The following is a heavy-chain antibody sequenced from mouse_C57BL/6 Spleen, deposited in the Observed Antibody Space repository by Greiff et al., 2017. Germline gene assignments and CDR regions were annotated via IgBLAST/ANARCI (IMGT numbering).Heavy chain of an antibody. J-gene: IGHJ3*01. CDR3: ARNYGNSWFAY. CDR1: GYAFSSSW. D-gene: IGHD2-1*01. V-gene: IGHV1-82*01. Sequence: QVQLQQSGPELVKPGASVKISCKASGYAFSSSWMNWVKPRPGKGLEWIGRFYPGDGDTNYNGKFKGKATLTADKSSSTAYMQLSSLTSEDSAVYFCARNYGNSWFAYWGQGTLVTVSA. CDR2: FYPGDGDT.